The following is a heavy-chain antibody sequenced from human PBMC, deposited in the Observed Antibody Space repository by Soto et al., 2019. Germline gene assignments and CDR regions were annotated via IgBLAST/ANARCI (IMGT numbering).Heavy chain of an antibody. V-gene: IGHV3-30-3*01. Sequence: QVQLVESGGGVVQPGGSLRLSCAASGFIFSGYAMHLVRQAPGKGLEWVAVISYDGNTQYYADSVKGRFTVSRDNSNNILYVEMNNLRDEDTAMYYCAKETNAYEINFWGQGTLVTVSP. D-gene: IGHD3-9*01. J-gene: IGHJ4*02. CDR2: ISYDGNTQ. CDR3: AKETNAYEINF. CDR1: GFIFSGYA.